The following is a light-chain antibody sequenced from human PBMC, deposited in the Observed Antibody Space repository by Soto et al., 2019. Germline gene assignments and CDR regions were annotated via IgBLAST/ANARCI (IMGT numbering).Light chain of an antibody. V-gene: IGKV1-39*01. Sequence: DILMTQSPSSLSTSIGDRVTITCRASQRINIYLNWYRQKPGKAPELLIYSASNLQSGVPSRFSGSGSGTDFTLTISGLQSEDFATYYCQQSFSTPTFGQGTRLDIK. CDR1: QRINIY. J-gene: IGKJ5*01. CDR3: QQSFSTPT. CDR2: SAS.